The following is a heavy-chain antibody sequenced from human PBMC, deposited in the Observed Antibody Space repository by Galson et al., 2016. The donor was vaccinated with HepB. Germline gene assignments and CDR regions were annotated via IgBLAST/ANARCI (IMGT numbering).Heavy chain of an antibody. CDR2: IFPGDSDT. CDR1: GYTFTNYW. CDR3: SRRGGAYDYGQF. D-gene: IGHD4/OR15-4a*01. J-gene: IGHJ4*02. Sequence: QSGAEVKKPGESLKISCKGPGYTFTNYWIGWVRQMPGKGLEWMGIIFPGDSDTRYSPSFQGQVTISADKSISTAYLQWSSLKASDTAVYYCSRRGGAYDYGQFWGQGTLVTVSS. V-gene: IGHV5-51*01.